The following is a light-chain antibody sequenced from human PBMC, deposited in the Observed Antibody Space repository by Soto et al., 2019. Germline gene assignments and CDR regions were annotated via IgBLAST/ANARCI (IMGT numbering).Light chain of an antibody. CDR1: QSVSFY. V-gene: IGKV3-11*01. Sequence: EIVLTQSPATLSLSPGERATLSCRASQSVSFYLAWYQQKPGQAPRLLIYDASNRATGIPARFSGSGSGTDFTLTISSLEPEDFADYYCQQRSNWPLITFGQGTRLEIQ. J-gene: IGKJ5*01. CDR2: DAS. CDR3: QQRSNWPLIT.